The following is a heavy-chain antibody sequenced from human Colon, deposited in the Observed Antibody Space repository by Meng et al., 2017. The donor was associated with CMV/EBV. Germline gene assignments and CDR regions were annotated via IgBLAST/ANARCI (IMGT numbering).Heavy chain of an antibody. Sequence: GGSLRLSCAVSGFTFSSYSMAWVRQAPGKGLEWVAAITADRRFMYYADSVKGRFVISRDNAKNSLFLQMNYLSADDTAVYYCAARSAFDYWGQGTLVTVSS. CDR3: AARSAFDY. D-gene: IGHD1-26*01. CDR1: GFTFSSYS. J-gene: IGHJ4*02. V-gene: IGHV3-21*06. CDR2: ITADRRFM.